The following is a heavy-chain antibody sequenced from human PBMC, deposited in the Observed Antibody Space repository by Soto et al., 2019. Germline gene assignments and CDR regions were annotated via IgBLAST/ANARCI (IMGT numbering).Heavy chain of an antibody. CDR1: GGSFSGYY. CDR3: AREYCSGGSCHYNWFDP. CDR2: INHSGST. Sequence: SETLSLTCAVYGGSFSGYYWSWIRQPPGKGLEWIGEINHSGSTNYNPSLKSRVTISVDTSKNQFSLKLSSVTAADTAVYYCAREYCSGGSCHYNWFDPWGQGTLVTVSS. D-gene: IGHD2-15*01. V-gene: IGHV4-34*01. J-gene: IGHJ5*02.